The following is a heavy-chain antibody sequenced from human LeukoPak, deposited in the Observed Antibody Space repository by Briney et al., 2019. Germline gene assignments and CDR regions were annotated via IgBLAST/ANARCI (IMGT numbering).Heavy chain of an antibody. Sequence: ASVKVSCKASGYTFTGYYMHWVRQAPGQGLEWMGWINPNSGGTNYAQKFQGWVTMTRDTSISTAYMELNRLRSDDTAVYYCAREFSYSSSWYGMDVWGQGTTVTVSS. D-gene: IGHD6-13*01. J-gene: IGHJ6*02. CDR3: AREFSYSSSWYGMDV. CDR2: INPNSGGT. V-gene: IGHV1-2*04. CDR1: GYTFTGYY.